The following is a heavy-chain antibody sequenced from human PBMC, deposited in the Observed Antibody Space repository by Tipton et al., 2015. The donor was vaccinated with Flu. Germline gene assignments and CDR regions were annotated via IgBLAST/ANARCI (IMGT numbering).Heavy chain of an antibody. CDR3: ARRDYSNYVSVPKNWFDS. CDR2: IFTSGIT. J-gene: IGHJ5*01. Sequence: TLSLTCTVSGGSINNFSWSWIRQTAGKGLEWIGRIFTSGITDYTQSLKSRVTMSIDASKRQVSLRLSSVTAADTAVYYCARRDYSNYVSVPKNWFDSWGQGILVTVSS. D-gene: IGHD4-11*01. V-gene: IGHV4-4*07. CDR1: GGSINNFS.